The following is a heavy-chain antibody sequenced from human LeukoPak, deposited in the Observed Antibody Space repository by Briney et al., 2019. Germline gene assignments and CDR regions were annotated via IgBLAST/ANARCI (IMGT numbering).Heavy chain of an antibody. V-gene: IGHV3-74*01. Sequence: GGSLRLSCAASGFTFSSYWMHWVRQAPGRGLVWVSRIKSDGSNTNYADSVKGRFTISRDNAKNTLHLQMNSLRAEDTAVYYCARGGYYGSGRYYFDSWGQGTLVTVSS. D-gene: IGHD3-3*01. CDR2: IKSDGSNT. J-gene: IGHJ4*02. CDR3: ARGGYYGSGRYYFDS. CDR1: GFTFSSYW.